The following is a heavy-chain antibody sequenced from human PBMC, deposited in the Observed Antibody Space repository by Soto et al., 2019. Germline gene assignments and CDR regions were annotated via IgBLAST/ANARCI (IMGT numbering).Heavy chain of an antibody. CDR3: ARGRYGDY. CDR2: ISAHNGNT. J-gene: IGHJ4*02. D-gene: IGHD1-1*01. CDR1: GYTFTSYG. Sequence: QVHLVQSGAEVKKPGASVKVSCKGSGYTFTSYGITWVRQAPGQGLEWMGWISAHNGNTDYAQKLQGRVTVPRDTSTSTASMELRSLRSDDTAVYYCARGRYGDYWGQGALVTVSS. V-gene: IGHV1-18*01.